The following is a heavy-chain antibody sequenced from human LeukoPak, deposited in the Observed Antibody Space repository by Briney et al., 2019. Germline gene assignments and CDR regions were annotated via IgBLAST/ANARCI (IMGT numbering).Heavy chain of an antibody. CDR2: NNPNSGGT. J-gene: IGHJ4*02. D-gene: IGHD6-19*01. CDR3: ARDPSYSSGWGSFDY. CDR1: GYTFSDCY. V-gene: IGHV1-2*02. Sequence: ASVKVSCKASGYTFSDCYIHWVRQAPGQGLEWMGWNNPNSGGTNFVQKFQGRVTVTRDTSISTVYMELSRLRSDDTAVYYCARDPSYSSGWGSFDYWGQGTLVTVSS.